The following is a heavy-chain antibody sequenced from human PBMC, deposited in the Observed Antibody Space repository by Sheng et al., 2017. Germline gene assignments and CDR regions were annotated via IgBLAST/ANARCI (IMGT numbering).Heavy chain of an antibody. CDR2: IIPILGIA. Sequence: QVQLVQSGAEVKKPGSSVKVSCKASGGTFSSYTISWVRQAPGQGLEWMGRIIPILGIANYAQKFQGRVTITADKSTSTAYMELSSLRSEDTAVYYCARVGEYSSGWSTYWGQGTLVTVSS. V-gene: IGHV1-69*02. CDR3: ARVGEYSSGWSTY. D-gene: IGHD6-19*01. J-gene: IGHJ4*02. CDR1: GGTFSSYT.